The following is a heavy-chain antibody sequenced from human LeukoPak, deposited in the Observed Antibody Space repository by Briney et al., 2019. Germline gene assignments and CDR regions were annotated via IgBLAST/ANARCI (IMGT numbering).Heavy chain of an antibody. Sequence: PGGSLRLSCAASGFTFSSYAMTWVRQAPGKGLEWVSSISSSSSYIYYADSVKGRFTISRDNAKNSLYLQMNSLRAEDTAVYYCASRRYGGNPDYWGQGTLVTVSS. CDR1: GFTFSSYA. J-gene: IGHJ4*02. V-gene: IGHV3-21*01. CDR2: ISSSSSYI. CDR3: ASRRYGGNPDY. D-gene: IGHD4-23*01.